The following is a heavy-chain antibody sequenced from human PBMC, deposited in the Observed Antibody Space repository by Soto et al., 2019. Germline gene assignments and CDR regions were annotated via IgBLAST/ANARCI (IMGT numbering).Heavy chain of an antibody. J-gene: IGHJ4*02. CDR2: IYYSGST. CDR1: GGSVSSGSYY. CDR3: ARAAPGFSSSWYFDY. Sequence: SETLSLTCTVSGGSVSSGSYYWSWIRQPPGKGLEWIGYIYYSGSTNYNPSLKSRVNISVDTSKNQISLKLSSVTAADTAVFYCARAAPGFSSSWYFDYWGQGTLVTVSS. V-gene: IGHV4-61*01. D-gene: IGHD6-13*01.